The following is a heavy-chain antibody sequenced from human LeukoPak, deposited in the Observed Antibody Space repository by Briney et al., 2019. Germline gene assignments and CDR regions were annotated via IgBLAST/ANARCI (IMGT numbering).Heavy chain of an antibody. V-gene: IGHV3-30*03. D-gene: IGHD3-22*01. CDR3: VRGGDSGGYYNVELDY. Sequence: PGGSLRLSCAASGFTFSTFGMHWVRQAPGKGLEWVGVISYDGSKKYYADSVKGRVTISRDNSKNTVYLQMNSLRVEDTAVYYCVRGGDSGGYYNVELDYWGQGTLVTVSS. CDR2: ISYDGSKK. CDR1: GFTFSTFG. J-gene: IGHJ4*02.